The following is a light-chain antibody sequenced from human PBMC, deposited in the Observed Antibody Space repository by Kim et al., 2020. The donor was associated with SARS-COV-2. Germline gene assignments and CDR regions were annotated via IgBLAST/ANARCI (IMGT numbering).Light chain of an antibody. CDR3: NSRDSSGNHLV. CDR2: GKN. Sequence: ALGQTVRMTCQGDGRRSYYASWYQQKPGQAPVLVIYGKNNRPSGIPDRFSGSSSGNTASLTITGAQAEDEADYYCNSRDSSGNHLVFGGGTQLTVL. J-gene: IGLJ2*01. V-gene: IGLV3-19*01. CDR1: GRRSYY.